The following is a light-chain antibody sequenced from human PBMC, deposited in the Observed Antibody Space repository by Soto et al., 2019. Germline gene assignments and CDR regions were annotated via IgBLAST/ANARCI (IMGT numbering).Light chain of an antibody. CDR2: RAS. V-gene: IGKV1-5*03. Sequence: DIQMTQSPSTLSASVGDRVTITCRASQSISSWLAWYQQKPGKAPNLLIYRASSLERGVPSRFSGSGSGTXXXXXXXXXXXDDFATYXCQQYNSDSAFGQGTKREIK. CDR1: QSISSW. J-gene: IGKJ2*01. CDR3: QQYNSDSA.